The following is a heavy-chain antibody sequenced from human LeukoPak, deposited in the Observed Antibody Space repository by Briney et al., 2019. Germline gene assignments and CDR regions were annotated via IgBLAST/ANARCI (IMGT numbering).Heavy chain of an antibody. CDR3: AKVGSCSGGNCYDAPFEY. CDR1: GFTFSSYA. CDR2: ISGSGSGT. D-gene: IGHD2-15*01. V-gene: IGHV3-23*01. Sequence: GGSLRLSCAASGFTFSSYAMSWVRQAPGKGLECVSAISGSGSGTYYAASVKGRFTISRDTSKNTLYVQMNSLRAEDTAIYYCAKVGSCSGGNCYDAPFEYRGQGTLVTVSS. J-gene: IGHJ4*02.